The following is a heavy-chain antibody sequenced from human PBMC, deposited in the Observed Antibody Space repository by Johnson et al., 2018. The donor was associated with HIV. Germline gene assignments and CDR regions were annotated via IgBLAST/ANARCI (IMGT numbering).Heavy chain of an antibody. J-gene: IGHJ3*02. V-gene: IGHV3-30*02. CDR3: AKGDSSSWLSAFDI. D-gene: IGHD6-13*01. Sequence: QVQLVESGGGVVQPGGSMRLSCAASGFMFSSYWMSWVRQAPGKGLEWVAGRWYDGRNKNYADSVKGRFTISRDNSKNKLYLQMNSLRGEDTAVYYCAKGDSSSWLSAFDIWGQGTMVTVSS. CDR1: GFMFSSYW. CDR2: RWYDGRNK.